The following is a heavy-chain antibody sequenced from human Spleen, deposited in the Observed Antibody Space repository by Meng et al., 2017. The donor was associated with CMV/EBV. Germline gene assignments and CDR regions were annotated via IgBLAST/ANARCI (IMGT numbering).Heavy chain of an antibody. CDR2: IYYSGST. J-gene: IGHJ4*02. D-gene: IGHD4-17*01. Sequence: SETLSLTCIISGGSVSSDNYHWNWIRQSPGKGLEWIGYIYYSGSTNYNPSLKSRVTISVDTSKNQFSLKLSSVTAADTAVYYCARTPPDGDYPTYYFDYWGQGTLVTVSS. V-gene: IGHV4-61*01. CDR1: GGSVSSDNYH. CDR3: ARTPPDGDYPTYYFDY.